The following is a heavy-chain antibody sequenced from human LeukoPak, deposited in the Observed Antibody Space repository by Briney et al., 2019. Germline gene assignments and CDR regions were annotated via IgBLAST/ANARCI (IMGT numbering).Heavy chain of an antibody. CDR1: GFTFSSYA. CDR2: ISGSGGST. Sequence: PGGSLRLSCAASGFTFSSYAMSWVRQAPGKGLEWVSAISGSGGSTYYADSVKGRFTISRDNSKNTLYLQMNSLRAEDTAVYYCAALPEGFGELLRGYFDYWGQGTLVTVSS. D-gene: IGHD3-10*01. V-gene: IGHV3-23*01. J-gene: IGHJ4*02. CDR3: AALPEGFGELLRGYFDY.